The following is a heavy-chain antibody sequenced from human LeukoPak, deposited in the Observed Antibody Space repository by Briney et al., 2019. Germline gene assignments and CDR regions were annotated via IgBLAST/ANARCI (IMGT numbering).Heavy chain of an antibody. D-gene: IGHD6-13*01. CDR1: GDSISSANYY. J-gene: IGHJ5*02. CDR2: IYFSGST. Sequence: SETLSLTCTVSGDSISSANYYWGWVRQPPGKGLEWIGSIYFSGSTYYNPSLKSRVTISVETSKVQFSLKLSSVTAADTAVYYCARDRGAAAGTVNWFDPWGQGTLVTVSS. V-gene: IGHV4-39*07. CDR3: ARDRGAAAGTVNWFDP.